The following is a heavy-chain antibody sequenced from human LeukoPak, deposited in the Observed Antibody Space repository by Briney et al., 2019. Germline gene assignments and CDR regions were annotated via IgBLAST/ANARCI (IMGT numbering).Heavy chain of an antibody. CDR3: ARVAQQQLVRCGIDY. CDR1: GFTFSSYS. D-gene: IGHD6-13*01. CDR2: ISSSSSYI. J-gene: IGHJ4*02. Sequence: GGSLRLSCAASGFTFSSYSMNWVRQAPGKGLEWVSSISSSSSYIYYADSVKGRFTISRDNAKNSLYLQMNSLRAEDTAVYYCARVAQQQLVRCGIDYWGQGTLVTVSS. V-gene: IGHV3-21*01.